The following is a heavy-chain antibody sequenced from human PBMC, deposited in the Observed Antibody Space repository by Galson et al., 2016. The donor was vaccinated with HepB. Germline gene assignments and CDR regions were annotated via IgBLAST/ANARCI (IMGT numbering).Heavy chain of an antibody. D-gene: IGHD5-18*01. CDR3: ARKLRGYSSYLDV. V-gene: IGHV3-21*04. CDR2: ISSSSGSTI. Sequence: LRLSCAASGFTFTSYSMNWVRQAPGKGLEWVSSISSSSGSTIYYADSVKGRFTISRDNAKNSLYLQMNSLRAEDTAVYYCARKLRGYSSYLDVWGKGTTVTVSS. CDR1: GFTFTSYS. J-gene: IGHJ6*03.